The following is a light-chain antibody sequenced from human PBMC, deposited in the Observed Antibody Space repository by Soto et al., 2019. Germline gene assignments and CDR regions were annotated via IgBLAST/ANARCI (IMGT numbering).Light chain of an antibody. V-gene: IGLV1-44*01. CDR3: AAWDDSLNGPV. J-gene: IGLJ2*01. Sequence: QAVVTQPPSASGTPGQWVTISCSGGSSDIGSNTVHWYQHLPGTAPKLLIYNGNQRPSGVPDRFSGSKSGTSASLAISGLQSEDEADYYCAAWDDSLNGPVFGGGTKLTVL. CDR1: SSDIGSNT. CDR2: NGN.